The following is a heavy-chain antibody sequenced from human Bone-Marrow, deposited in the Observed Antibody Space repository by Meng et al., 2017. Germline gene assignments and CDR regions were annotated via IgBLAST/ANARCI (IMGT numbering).Heavy chain of an antibody. Sequence: GESLKISCAASGFTFSSYEMNWVRQAPGKGLEWVSSISSSSSYIYYADSVKGRFTISRDNAKNSLYLQMNSLRAEDTAVYYCARVSGRGDEHAFDIWGQGTMVTVSS. CDR1: GFTFSSYE. J-gene: IGHJ3*02. D-gene: IGHD3-10*01. CDR2: ISSSSSYI. V-gene: IGHV3-21*01. CDR3: ARVSGRGDEHAFDI.